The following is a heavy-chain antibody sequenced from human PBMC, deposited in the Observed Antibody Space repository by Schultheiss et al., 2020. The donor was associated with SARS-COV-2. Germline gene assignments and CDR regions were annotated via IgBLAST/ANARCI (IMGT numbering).Heavy chain of an antibody. D-gene: IGHD6-13*01. CDR3: ARGGAAEFDY. Sequence: GGSLRLSCSASGFTFSSYAMHWVRQAPGKGLEWVAVIWYDGSNKYYADSVKGRFTISRDNSKNTLYLQMNSLRAEDTAVYYCARGGAAEFDYWGQGTLVTVSS. J-gene: IGHJ4*02. V-gene: IGHV3-30-3*01. CDR2: IWYDGSNK. CDR1: GFTFSSYA.